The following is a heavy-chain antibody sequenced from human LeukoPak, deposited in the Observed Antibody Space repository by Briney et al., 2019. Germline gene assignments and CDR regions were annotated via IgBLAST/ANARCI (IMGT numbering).Heavy chain of an antibody. D-gene: IGHD3-10*01. CDR2: IYYSGST. V-gene: IGHV4-61*01. Sequence: PSETLSPTCTVSGGSVSSGSYYWSWIRQPPGKGLEWIGYIYYSGSTNYNPSLKSRVTISVDTSKNQFSLKLSSVTAADTAVYYCARMYYYGSGSYYTLIDYWGQGTLVTVSS. CDR3: ARMYYYGSGSYYTLIDY. CDR1: GGSVSSGSYY. J-gene: IGHJ4*02.